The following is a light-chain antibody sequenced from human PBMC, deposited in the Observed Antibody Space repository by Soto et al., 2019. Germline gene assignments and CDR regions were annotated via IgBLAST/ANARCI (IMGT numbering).Light chain of an antibody. CDR1: SSDVGTYNY. CDR3: TSYTSRSTLV. V-gene: IGLV2-14*01. CDR2: DVS. Sequence: QSALTQPASVSGSPGQSITISCTGTSSDVGTYNYVSWYQQHAGKVPKLMIYDVSNRPSGVSDRFSVSKSGNTASLTISGLQAEDEADYYCTSYTSRSTLVFGGGTKLTVL. J-gene: IGLJ2*01.